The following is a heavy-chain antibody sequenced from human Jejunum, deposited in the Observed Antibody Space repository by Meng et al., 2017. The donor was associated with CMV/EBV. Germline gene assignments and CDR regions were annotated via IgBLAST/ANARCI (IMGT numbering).Heavy chain of an antibody. CDR2: IYYSGST. Sequence: SSSYYWGWILQPPGKGLEWIGSIYYSGSTYYNPSLKSRVTISVDTSKNQFSLKLSSVTAADTAVYYCARDNPLGYCSGGSCYLDYWGQGTLVTVSS. V-gene: IGHV4-39*07. CDR1: SSSYY. CDR3: ARDNPLGYCSGGSCYLDY. D-gene: IGHD2-15*01. J-gene: IGHJ4*02.